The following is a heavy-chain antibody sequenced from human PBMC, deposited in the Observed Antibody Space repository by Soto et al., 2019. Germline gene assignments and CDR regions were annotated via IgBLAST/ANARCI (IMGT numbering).Heavy chain of an antibody. Sequence: QVQLVQSGAEVRKPGASVKVSCKTSGYTFTNYDMNWVRQATGQGLEWVGWMNPKSGDTGYAPKFQGRVTMTRNTSRSTAYMELSSLRSEDTAVYYCARGTYYAFDIWGQGTMVSVSS. CDR2: MNPKSGDT. CDR1: GYTFTNYD. D-gene: IGHD3-10*01. J-gene: IGHJ3*02. CDR3: ARGTYYAFDI. V-gene: IGHV1-8*02.